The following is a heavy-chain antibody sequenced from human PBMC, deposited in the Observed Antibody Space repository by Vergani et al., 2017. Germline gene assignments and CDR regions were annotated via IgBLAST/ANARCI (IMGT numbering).Heavy chain of an antibody. J-gene: IGHJ4*02. CDR3: ARSQSSGYSSVWYGGVYDY. V-gene: IGHV4-31*03. CDR2: IYYSGST. D-gene: IGHD6-19*01. CDR1: GGSTSSGVYY. Sequence: QVQLQESGPGLLKLSQTLSLTCTVSGGSTSSGVYYWSWIRQHPGKGLEWIGYIYYSGSTYYHPSLKSRVTISVDTSKNQFSLKLSSVTAADPAVYYCARSQSSGYSSVWYGGVYDYWGQGTLVTVSS.